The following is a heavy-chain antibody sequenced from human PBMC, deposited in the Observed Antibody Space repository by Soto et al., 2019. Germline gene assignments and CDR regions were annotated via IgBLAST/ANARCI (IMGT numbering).Heavy chain of an antibody. CDR3: VRVAAAGTLDYYYYYGMDV. CDR1: GYTFTGYY. Sequence: QVQLVQSGAEVKKPGASVKVSCKASGYTFTGYYMHWVRQAPGQGLEWMGWINPNSGGTNYAQKFQGRVTMTRDTSISTAYMELSRLRSDDTAVYYCVRVAAAGTLDYYYYYGMDVWGQGTTVTVSS. CDR2: INPNSGGT. V-gene: IGHV1-2*02. D-gene: IGHD6-13*01. J-gene: IGHJ6*02.